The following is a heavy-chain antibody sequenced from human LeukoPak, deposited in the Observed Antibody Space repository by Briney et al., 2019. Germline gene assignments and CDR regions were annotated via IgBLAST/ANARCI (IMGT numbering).Heavy chain of an antibody. V-gene: IGHV4-59*12. CDR1: GGSINSYF. CDR2: IYYSGST. Sequence: SETLSLTCTVSGGSINSYFWTWIRQPPGKGLEWIGYIYYSGSTNYNPSLKSRVTISVDTSKNHFSLKLSSVTAADTAVYYCAGFSTSWYGVDVWAKGSRSPSPQ. D-gene: IGHD3-3*02. J-gene: IGHJ6*04. CDR3: AGFSTSWYGVDV.